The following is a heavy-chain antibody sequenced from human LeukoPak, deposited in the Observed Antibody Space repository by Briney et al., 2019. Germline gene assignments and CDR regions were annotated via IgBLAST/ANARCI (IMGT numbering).Heavy chain of an antibody. V-gene: IGHV4-4*09. D-gene: IGHD3/OR15-3a*01. J-gene: IGHJ4*02. CDR1: GGSISSYY. Sequence: PSETLSLTCTVSGGSISSYYWSWIRQPPGKGLEWIGYFYASGSTNHNPSLRSRVTISADTSNNQFSLKLTSVTAADTAIYYCARAFWTGYLDYWGQGTLVTVSS. CDR2: FYASGST. CDR3: ARAFWTGYLDY.